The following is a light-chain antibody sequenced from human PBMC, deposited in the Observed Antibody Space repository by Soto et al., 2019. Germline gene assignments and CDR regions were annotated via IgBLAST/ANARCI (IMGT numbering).Light chain of an antibody. CDR2: GAS. Sequence: IVMTQSAVTLSVCPGERATLSCRASQSVSSSYLAWYQQKPGQAPRLLIYGASSRATGIPDRFSGSGSGTDFTLTISRLEPEDFAVYYCQQSGSSPWTFGQGTKVDIK. J-gene: IGKJ1*01. CDR3: QQSGSSPWT. V-gene: IGKV3-20*01. CDR1: QSVSSSY.